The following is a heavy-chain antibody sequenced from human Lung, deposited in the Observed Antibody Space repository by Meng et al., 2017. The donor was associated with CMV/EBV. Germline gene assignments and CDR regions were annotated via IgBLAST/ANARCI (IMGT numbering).Heavy chain of an antibody. CDR3: ARALYCSLGPCYSWVH. Sequence: YGWSLKNYEGTWIRQPPGKWLEGIGDISRSGSTNYNTSLDSRVTISVDSSRNQVSLKVNSVTAADAAVYYCARALYCSLGPCYSWVHWGQGTLVTVSS. D-gene: IGHD2-15*01. V-gene: IGHV4-34*01. CDR1: GWSLKNYE. J-gene: IGHJ4*02. CDR2: ISRSGST.